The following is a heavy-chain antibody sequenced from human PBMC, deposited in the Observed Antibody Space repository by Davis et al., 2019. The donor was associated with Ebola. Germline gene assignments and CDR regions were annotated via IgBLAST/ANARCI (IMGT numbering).Heavy chain of an antibody. V-gene: IGHV4-59*08. CDR2: IYYSGST. CDR3: ARQSGYDGMDV. D-gene: IGHD3-3*01. J-gene: IGHJ6*02. CDR1: GGSISSYY. Sequence: MPSETLSLTCPVSGGSISSYYWSWIRQPPGKGLEWIGYIYYSGSTNYNPSLKSRVTISVDTSKNQFSLKLSSVTAADTAVYYCARQSGYDGMDVWGQGTTVTVSS.